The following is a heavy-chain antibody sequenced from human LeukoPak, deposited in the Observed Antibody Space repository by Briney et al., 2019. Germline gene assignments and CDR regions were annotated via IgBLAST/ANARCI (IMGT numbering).Heavy chain of an antibody. D-gene: IGHD6-6*01. CDR2: ISWTSGSI. CDR1: GFTFSRDW. V-gene: IGHV3-9*01. J-gene: IGHJ4*02. Sequence: GGSLRLSCAASGFTFSRDWVRWVRHAPGRGLGWVGGISWTSGSIGYADSVKGRFTISRDNAKNSLYLQMNSLRAEDTALYYCAKGLSSSAYFSFDYWGQGTLVTVSS. CDR3: AKGLSSSAYFSFDY.